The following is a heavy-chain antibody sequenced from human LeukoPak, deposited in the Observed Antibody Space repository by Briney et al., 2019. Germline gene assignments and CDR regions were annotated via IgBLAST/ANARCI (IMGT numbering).Heavy chain of an antibody. CDR2: LTDSGDAT. D-gene: IGHD5-12*01. CDR3: ARGYSHNSGGWLDP. V-gene: IGHV3-23*01. J-gene: IGHJ5*02. CDR1: GFTFSHYA. Sequence: PGGSLRLSCAVSGFTFSHYAMSWVRQAPGTGLEWVGSLTDSGDATYYAASVKGRLTISRDNSDSTLYLHISGLRDEDTAVYYCARGYSHNSGGWLDPWGQGTLVTVSS.